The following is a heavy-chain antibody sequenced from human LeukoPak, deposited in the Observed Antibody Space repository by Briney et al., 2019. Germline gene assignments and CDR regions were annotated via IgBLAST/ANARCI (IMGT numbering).Heavy chain of an antibody. Sequence: KAGGSLRLSCAASGFTFSDYYMSWIRQAPGKGLEWVSYISSSSSYTNYADSVKGRFTISRDNAKTTLYLQMKSLRADDTAVYYCARDGWELRYYFDHWGQGSLVTVSS. CDR1: GFTFSDYY. CDR3: ARDGWELRYYFDH. D-gene: IGHD1-26*01. V-gene: IGHV3-11*06. CDR2: ISSSSSYT. J-gene: IGHJ4*02.